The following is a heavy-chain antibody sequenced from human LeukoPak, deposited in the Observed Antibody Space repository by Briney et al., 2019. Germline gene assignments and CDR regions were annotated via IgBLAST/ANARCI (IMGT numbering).Heavy chain of an antibody. CDR3: PPAGLGSSGGARRPAGFDP. J-gene: IGHJ5*02. V-gene: IGHV4-34*01. CDR1: GGSFSGYY. CDR2: VNHSGST. D-gene: IGHD3-22*01. Sequence: SETLSLTCAVYGGSFSGYYWNWIRQPPGKGLEWIGEVNHSGSTKYNPSLKSRVTISLDTSTNQFSLNLNSVTTADTAVYYCPPAGLGSSGGARRPAGFDPWGRGTWSPSPQ.